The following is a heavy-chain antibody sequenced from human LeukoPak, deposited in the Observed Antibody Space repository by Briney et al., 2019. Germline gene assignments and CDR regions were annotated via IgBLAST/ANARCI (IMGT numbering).Heavy chain of an antibody. V-gene: IGHV3-23*01. J-gene: IGHJ5*02. Sequence: GVSVRLSCSVSGLSFSSYAMIGVRQAPGKGREWGLGISGSGDSTFYGDSVKGRFTISRDNSKNTLYLHMNSLSAEDTAVYYCAKDNPPRTMTTFDRWGQGTLVTVSS. D-gene: IGHD3-3*01. CDR1: GLSFSSYA. CDR2: ISGSGDST. CDR3: AKDNPPRTMTTFDR.